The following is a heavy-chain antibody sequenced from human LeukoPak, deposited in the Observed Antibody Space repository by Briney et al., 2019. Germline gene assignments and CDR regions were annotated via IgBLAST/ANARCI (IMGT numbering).Heavy chain of an antibody. D-gene: IGHD5-18*01. CDR1: GFTFSSYA. CDR2: ISGSGGST. CDR3: ANPDGYSYGYGDY. Sequence: GGSLRLSCAASGFTFSSYAMSWVREAPGKGLEWGSAISGSGGSTYYAESVKGRFTISTDNYKNTLYLQMNSLRAEDTAVHYCANPDGYSYGYGDYWGQRTLVTVYS. V-gene: IGHV3-23*01. J-gene: IGHJ4*02.